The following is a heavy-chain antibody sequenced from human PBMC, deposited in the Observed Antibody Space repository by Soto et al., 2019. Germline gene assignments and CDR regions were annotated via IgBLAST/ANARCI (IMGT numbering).Heavy chain of an antibody. D-gene: IGHD3-22*01. Sequence: PGGSLRLSCAASGFTFRNYWMSWVRQAPGKGLEWMANIKLDGSEEYYLDPVKGRFTISRDNAKNSLYLHMNSLRVEDTAVYYCAKDTYYYDSTGYYVYDFCGQGTLVTVSS. V-gene: IGHV3-7*01. CDR1: GFTFRNYW. CDR2: IKLDGSEE. J-gene: IGHJ4*02. CDR3: AKDTYYYDSTGYYVYDF.